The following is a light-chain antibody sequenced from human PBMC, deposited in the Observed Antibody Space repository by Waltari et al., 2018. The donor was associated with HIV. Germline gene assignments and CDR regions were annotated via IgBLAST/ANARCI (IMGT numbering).Light chain of an antibody. V-gene: IGLV1-47*01. CDR1: SSNIGTYY. CDR2: WNN. CDR3: AAWDGSYVV. J-gene: IGLJ2*01. Sequence: QSVLTQPPSASGTPGQRVTISCSGSSSNIGTYYDYWYQPLPGTTPQLLSDWNNQRPSWLPDRCSGSKSGTSASLAISGRRCEDNADYYCAAWDGSYVVFGGGTKLTVL.